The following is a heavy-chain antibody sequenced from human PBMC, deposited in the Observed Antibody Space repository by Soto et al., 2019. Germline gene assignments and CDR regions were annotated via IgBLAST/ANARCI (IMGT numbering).Heavy chain of an antibody. CDR1: GFTFSSYS. CDR2: ISSSSSTI. Sequence: GGSLRLSCAASGFTFSSYSMNWVRQAPGKGLEWVSYISSSSSTIYYADSVKGRFTISRDNAKNSLYLQMNSLRDEDTAVYYCASSTPATMIVVPAATIDYWGQGSLVTVSS. D-gene: IGHD2-2*01. V-gene: IGHV3-48*02. CDR3: ASSTPATMIVVPAATIDY. J-gene: IGHJ4*02.